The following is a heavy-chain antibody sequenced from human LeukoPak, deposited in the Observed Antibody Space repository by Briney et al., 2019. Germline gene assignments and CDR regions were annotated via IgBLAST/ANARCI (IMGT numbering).Heavy chain of an antibody. D-gene: IGHD3-3*01. J-gene: IGHJ4*02. V-gene: IGHV1-2*02. CDR3: ARTIFWSGYPYFDY. Sequence: ASVKVSCKASGYTFTGYYMHWVRQAPGQGLEWMGWINPNCGGTNYAQKFQGRVTMTRDTSISTAYMELSRLRSDDTAVYYCARTIFWSGYPYFDYWGQGTLVTVSS. CDR1: GYTFTGYY. CDR2: INPNCGGT.